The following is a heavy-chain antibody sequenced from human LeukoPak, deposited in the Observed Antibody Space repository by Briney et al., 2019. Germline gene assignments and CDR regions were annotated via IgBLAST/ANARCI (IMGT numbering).Heavy chain of an antibody. Sequence: PGGSLRLSCAGSGVSFTSHWMSWVRQAPAKGLEWVANIKEDGSEKYYVDSVKGRFTISRDNAKNSLSLQMNSLRAEDTAVYYCARGVGWFDPWGQGTLVTVSS. V-gene: IGHV3-7*01. CDR1: GVSFTSHW. CDR3: ARGVGWFDP. CDR2: IKEDGSEK. J-gene: IGHJ5*02. D-gene: IGHD3-3*01.